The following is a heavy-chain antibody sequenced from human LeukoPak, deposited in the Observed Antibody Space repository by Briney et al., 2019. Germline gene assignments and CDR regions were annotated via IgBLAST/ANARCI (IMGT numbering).Heavy chain of an antibody. CDR2: INPNSGGT. J-gene: IGHJ4*02. CDR1: GYTFTGYY. D-gene: IGHD1-26*01. V-gene: IGHV1-2*02. CDR3: ARQLARKGSNFDY. Sequence: ASVKVSCKASGYTFTGYYMHWVRQAPGQGLEWMGWINPNSGGTNYAQKFQGRVTMTRDTSISTAYMELSRLRSDDTAVYYCARQLARKGSNFDYWGQGTLVTVSS.